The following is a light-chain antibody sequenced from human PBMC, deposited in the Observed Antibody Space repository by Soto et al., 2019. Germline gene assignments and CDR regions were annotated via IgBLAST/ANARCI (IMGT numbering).Light chain of an antibody. J-gene: IGKJ1*01. Sequence: DIQMTQSPSSVSASVGDSVTITCRARQGVSDWVAWYQQKPGEAPKLLIYGSSSLLSGVPSRFSGTRSGTDFTLTISSLQPEDFATYYCQQANSYPWTFGQGTKVDIK. CDR2: GSS. CDR3: QQANSYPWT. V-gene: IGKV1-12*01. CDR1: QGVSDW.